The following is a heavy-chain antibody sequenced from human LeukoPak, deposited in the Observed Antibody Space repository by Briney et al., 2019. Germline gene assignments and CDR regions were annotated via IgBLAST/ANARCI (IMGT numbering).Heavy chain of an antibody. Sequence: GGSLRLSCTASGFIFSTYWMHWVRQAPGKGLVWVSRINSVGGSTNYADSVKGRFTISRDNAKNMLYLQMNSPRAEDTAVYYCARVRDYDYVWGRREDAFDIWGQGTMVTVSS. J-gene: IGHJ3*02. V-gene: IGHV3-74*01. CDR3: ARVRDYDYVWGRREDAFDI. D-gene: IGHD3-16*01. CDR1: GFIFSTYW. CDR2: INSVGGST.